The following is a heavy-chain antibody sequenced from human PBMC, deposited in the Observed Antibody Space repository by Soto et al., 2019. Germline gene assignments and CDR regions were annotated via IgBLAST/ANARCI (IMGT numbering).Heavy chain of an antibody. CDR2: VSSSGSST. D-gene: IGHD1-26*01. J-gene: IGHJ4*02. V-gene: IGHV3-23*01. CDR1: GFTFRSSG. Sequence: EVQLLESGGAWVHPGGSLRLSCAASGFTFRSSGMTWVRQAPGRGLEWVSSVSSSGSSTYYAESLQGRFTISRDNSRNTVYLQMKSLRAGDTAVYYCAKSEGESSREGAGTHWGQGTLVSVSS. CDR3: AKSEGESSREGAGTH.